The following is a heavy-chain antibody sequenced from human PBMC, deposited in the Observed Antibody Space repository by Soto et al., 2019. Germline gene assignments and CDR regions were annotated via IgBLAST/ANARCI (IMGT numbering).Heavy chain of an antibody. V-gene: IGHV3-48*03. CDR2: ISSSGSTI. D-gene: IGHD3-9*01. CDR3: ARGVRYFDRSSKYYFDY. J-gene: IGHJ4*02. Sequence: GGFLRLSCAASGFTFSSYEMNWVRQAPGKGLEWVSYISSSGSTIYYADSVKGRFTISRDNAKNSLYLQMNSLRAEDTAVYYCARGVRYFDRSSKYYFDYWGQGTLVTVSS. CDR1: GFTFSSYE.